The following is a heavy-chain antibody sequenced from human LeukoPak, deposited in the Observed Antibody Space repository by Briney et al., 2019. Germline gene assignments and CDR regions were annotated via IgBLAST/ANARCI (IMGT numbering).Heavy chain of an antibody. V-gene: IGHV1-2*06. Sequence: ASVKVSCKASGYTFTGYYMHWVRQAPGQGLEWMGRINPNSGGTNYAQKFQGRVTMTRDTSIRTAYMELSRLRSGDTAVYYCARDSIVVGSIAYWGQGTLVTVSS. CDR1: GYTFTGYY. J-gene: IGHJ4*02. D-gene: IGHD3-22*01. CDR2: INPNSGGT. CDR3: ARDSIVVGSIAY.